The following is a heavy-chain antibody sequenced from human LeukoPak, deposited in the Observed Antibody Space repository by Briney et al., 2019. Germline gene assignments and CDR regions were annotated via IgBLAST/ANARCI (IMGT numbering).Heavy chain of an antibody. J-gene: IGHJ4*02. Sequence: SVTVSCKASGGTFSSYAISWVRQAPGQGLEWMGGIIPIFGTANYAQKFQGRVTITADESTSTAYMELSSLRSEDTAVYYCASLGPRRDYPRYCSSTSRYRGYFDYWGQGTLVTVSS. V-gene: IGHV1-69*13. D-gene: IGHD2-2*02. CDR3: ASLGPRRDYPRYCSSTSRYRGYFDY. CDR2: IIPIFGTA. CDR1: GGTFSSYA.